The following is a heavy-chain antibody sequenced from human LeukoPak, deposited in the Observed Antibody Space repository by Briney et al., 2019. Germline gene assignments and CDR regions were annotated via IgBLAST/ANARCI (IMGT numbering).Heavy chain of an antibody. V-gene: IGHV3-43D*03. Sequence: PGGSLRLSCAASGFTFDDYAMHWVRQAPGKGLEWVSLISWDGGSTYYADSVKGRFAISRDNSKNSLYLQMNSLRAEDTALYYCAKDAWGIRAAPENYYYYYMDVWGKGTTVTVSS. CDR1: GFTFDDYA. CDR3: AKDAWGIRAAPENYYYYYMDV. D-gene: IGHD6-6*01. J-gene: IGHJ6*03. CDR2: ISWDGGST.